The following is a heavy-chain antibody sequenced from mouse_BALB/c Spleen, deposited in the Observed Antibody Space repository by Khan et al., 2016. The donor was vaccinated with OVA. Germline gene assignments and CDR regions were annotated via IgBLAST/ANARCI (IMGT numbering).Heavy chain of an antibody. CDR1: GYTFTDYA. D-gene: IGHD2-1*01. V-gene: IGHV1S137*01. CDR3: ARGNGNSRFAY. J-gene: IGHJ3*01. CDR2: ISTYYGDA. Sequence: QVQLQQSGAELVRPGVSVKISCKGSGYTFTDYAMHWVKQSHAKSLEWIGVISTYYGDADYNLKFKGKATMTVDKYSSTAYMELARLTSKDSAIYSCARGNGNSRFAYWGQGTLVTVSA.